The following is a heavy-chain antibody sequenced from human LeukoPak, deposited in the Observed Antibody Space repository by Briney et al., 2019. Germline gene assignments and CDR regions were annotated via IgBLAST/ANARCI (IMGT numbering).Heavy chain of an antibody. V-gene: IGHV1-8*01. Sequence: PWASVKVSCKASGYTFTSYDTNWVRQATGQGLEWMGWMNPNSGNTGYAQKFQGRVTMTRNTSISTAYMELSSLRSEDTAVYYCARGVLRFLEWLLDYGMDVWGQGTTVTVSS. J-gene: IGHJ6*02. D-gene: IGHD3-3*01. CDR3: ARGVLRFLEWLLDYGMDV. CDR2: MNPNSGNT. CDR1: GYTFTSYD.